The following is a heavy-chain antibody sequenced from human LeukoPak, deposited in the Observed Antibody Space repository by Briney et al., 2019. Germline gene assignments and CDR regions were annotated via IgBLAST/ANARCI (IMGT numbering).Heavy chain of an antibody. V-gene: IGHV3-23*01. CDR3: AKVLGYCSSTSCYKGPFDY. D-gene: IGHD2-2*02. CDR2: ISDSGGST. J-gene: IGHJ4*02. Sequence: QPGGSLRLSCAASGFTLSSYSMSWVRQAPGKGLEWVSAISDSGGSTYYADSVKGRFTISRDNSKNTLYLQMNSLRAEDTAVYYCAKVLGYCSSTSCYKGPFDYWGQGTLVTVSS. CDR1: GFTLSSYS.